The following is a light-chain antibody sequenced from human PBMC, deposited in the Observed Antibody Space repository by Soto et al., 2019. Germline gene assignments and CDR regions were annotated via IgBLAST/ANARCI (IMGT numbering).Light chain of an antibody. V-gene: IGKV3-15*01. CDR3: HQYSGWPRT. CDR2: RTS. J-gene: IGKJ1*01. CDR1: QSVSYN. Sequence: EIVMTQSPATLSVSPGDRANVSCRASQSVSYNLAWYQQKPGQAPRLLIHRTSTRPTGVPSRFSGSGSGTEYTLTFDTLQSDDFAVYYCHQYSGWPRTFGQGTRVEMK.